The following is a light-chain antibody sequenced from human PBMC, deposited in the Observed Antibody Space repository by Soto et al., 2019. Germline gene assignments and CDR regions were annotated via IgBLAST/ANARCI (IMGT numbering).Light chain of an antibody. J-gene: IGLJ2*01. CDR3: QSYDNRLSGSWI. CDR2: GDN. V-gene: IGLV1-40*01. Sequence: QAVLTQPPSVSGAPGLRVTISCTGSSTNIGANYDVHWYQQLQGRAPKLLIYGDNNRPSGVPDRFSASKSGTSASLAITGLQAEDEADYYCQSYDNRLSGSWIFGGGTKLTVL. CDR1: STNIGANYD.